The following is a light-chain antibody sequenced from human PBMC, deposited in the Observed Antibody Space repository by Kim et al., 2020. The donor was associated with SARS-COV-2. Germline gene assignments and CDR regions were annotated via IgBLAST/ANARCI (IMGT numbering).Light chain of an antibody. CDR1: QSVSSGY. J-gene: IGKJ4*01. CDR2: SAA. CDR3: QQYGTSPLT. Sequence: EIVLTQSPGTLSLSPGERATLSCRASQSVSSGYLAWYQQRPGQAPRLLIYSAASRATSVPNRFSGSGSGTDFTLTISRLEPEDFAVYYCQQYGTSPLTFGGGTKVDIK. V-gene: IGKV3-20*01.